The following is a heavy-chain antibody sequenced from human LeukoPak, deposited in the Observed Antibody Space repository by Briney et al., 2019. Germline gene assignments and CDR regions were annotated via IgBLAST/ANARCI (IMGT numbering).Heavy chain of an antibody. D-gene: IGHD2-15*01. J-gene: IGHJ4*02. CDR2: ISSSGSTI. V-gene: IGHV3-11*01. CDR3: ARDFSGCDPVEYCSGGSCD. CDR1: GFTFSDYY. Sequence: PGGSLRLPCAASGFTFSDYYMSWIRQAPGKGLEWVSYISSSGSTIYYADSVKGRFTISRDNAKNSLYLQMNSLRAEDTAVYYCARDFSGCDPVEYCSGGSCDWGQGTLVTVSS.